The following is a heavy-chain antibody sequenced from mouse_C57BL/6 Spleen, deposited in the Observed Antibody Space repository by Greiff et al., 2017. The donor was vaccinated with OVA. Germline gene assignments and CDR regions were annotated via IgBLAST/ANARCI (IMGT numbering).Heavy chain of an antibody. Sequence: DVMLVESGGGLVQPGGSLKLSCAASGFTFSDYYMYWVLQTPEKRLEWVAYISNGGGSTYYPDTVKGRFTISRDNAKNTLYLQMSRLKSEDTAMYYCARHYEGAMDYWGQGTSVTVSS. CDR2: ISNGGGST. J-gene: IGHJ4*01. V-gene: IGHV5-12*01. D-gene: IGHD2-12*01. CDR3: ARHYEGAMDY. CDR1: GFTFSDYY.